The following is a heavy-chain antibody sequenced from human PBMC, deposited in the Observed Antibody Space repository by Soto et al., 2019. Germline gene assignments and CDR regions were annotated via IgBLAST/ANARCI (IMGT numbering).Heavy chain of an antibody. V-gene: IGHV3-30-3*01. Sequence: GGSLRLSCAASGFTFSSYAMHWVRQAPGKGLEWVAVISYDGSNKYYADSVKGRFTISRDNSKNTLYLQMNSLRAEDTAVYYCARALGVATGGFVDYWGQGTLVTVSS. CDR3: ARALGVATGGFVDY. CDR1: GFTFSSYA. J-gene: IGHJ4*02. D-gene: IGHD3-3*01. CDR2: ISYDGSNK.